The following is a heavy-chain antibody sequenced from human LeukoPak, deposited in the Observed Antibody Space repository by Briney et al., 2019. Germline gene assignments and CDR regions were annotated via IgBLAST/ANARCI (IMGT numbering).Heavy chain of an antibody. CDR2: INHSGST. CDR1: GGSISSSSYY. J-gene: IGHJ2*01. Sequence: PSETLSLTCTVSGGSISSSSYYWSWIRQPPGKGLEWIGEINHSGSTNYNPSLKSRVTISVDTSKNQFSLKLSSVTAADTAVYYCARGGVQLWLRKWYFDLWGRGTLVTVSS. D-gene: IGHD5-18*01. V-gene: IGHV4-39*07. CDR3: ARGGVQLWLRKWYFDL.